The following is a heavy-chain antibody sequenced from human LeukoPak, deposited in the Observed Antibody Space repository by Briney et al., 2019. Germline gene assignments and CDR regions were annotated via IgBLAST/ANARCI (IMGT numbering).Heavy chain of an antibody. D-gene: IGHD6-19*01. CDR2: IDGDGVNI. Sequence: PGGSLRLSCAASGYIFDDFAMHWVRQTPEKGLEWVSFIDGDGVNIYYADSVKGRFTISRDNSKNSLYLQMDSVRTEDTALYYCAKEILGTGWSPFDSWGQGTLVTVSS. CDR1: GYIFDDFA. J-gene: IGHJ4*02. V-gene: IGHV3-43*02. CDR3: AKEILGTGWSPFDS.